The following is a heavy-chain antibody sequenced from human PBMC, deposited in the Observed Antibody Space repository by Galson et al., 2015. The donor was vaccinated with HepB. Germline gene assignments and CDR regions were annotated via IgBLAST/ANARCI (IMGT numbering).Heavy chain of an antibody. Sequence: SLRLSCAASGFTFSSYDMHWVRQAPGKGLEWVAIIWYDGSYKYYADSVKGRFTISRDNSKNTLYLQMNSLRAEDTAVYYCARDDDSSSYYLDYWGQGTLVTVSS. J-gene: IGHJ4*02. D-gene: IGHD3-22*01. CDR3: ARDDDSSSYYLDY. CDR1: GFTFSSYD. V-gene: IGHV3-33*01. CDR2: IWYDGSYK.